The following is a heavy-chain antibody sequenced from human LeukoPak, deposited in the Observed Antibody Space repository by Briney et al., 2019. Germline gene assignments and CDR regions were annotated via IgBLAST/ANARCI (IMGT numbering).Heavy chain of an antibody. CDR1: GFTFSSYG. V-gene: IGHV3-48*04. J-gene: IGHJ4*02. CDR3: ARADMAVVPVFDY. Sequence: GGSLRLSCAASGFTFSSYGMHWVRQAPGKGLEWVSYISSSGSTIYYADSVKGRFTISRDNAKNSLYLQMNSLRAEDTAVYYCARADMAVVPVFDYWGQGTLVTVSS. D-gene: IGHD6-19*01. CDR2: ISSSGSTI.